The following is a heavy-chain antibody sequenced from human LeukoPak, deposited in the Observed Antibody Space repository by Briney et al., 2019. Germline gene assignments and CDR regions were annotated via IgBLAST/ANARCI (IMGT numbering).Heavy chain of an antibody. CDR3: ARASMILYYFDY. V-gene: IGHV3-30*04. CDR1: GFTFSSYA. D-gene: IGHD2/OR15-2a*01. J-gene: IGHJ4*02. Sequence: GGSLRLSCAASGFTFSSYAMHWVRQAQGKGLEWVAVISYDGSNKYYADSVKGRFTISRDNSKNTLYLQMNSLRAEDTAVYYCARASMILYYFDYWGQGTLVTVSS. CDR2: ISYDGSNK.